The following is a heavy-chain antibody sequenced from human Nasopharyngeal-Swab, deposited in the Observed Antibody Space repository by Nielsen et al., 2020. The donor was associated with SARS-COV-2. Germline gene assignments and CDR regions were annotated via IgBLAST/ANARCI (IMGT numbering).Heavy chain of an antibody. CDR2: INPSGGST. CDR3: AREDYYDSSGYPPYYYYGMDV. J-gene: IGHJ6*02. V-gene: IGHV1-46*01. Sequence: WVRQAPGQGLEWMGIINPSGGSTGYAQKFQGRVTMTRDTSTSTVYMELSSLRSEDTAVYYCAREDYYDSSGYPPYYYYGMDVWGQGTTVTVSS. D-gene: IGHD3-22*01.